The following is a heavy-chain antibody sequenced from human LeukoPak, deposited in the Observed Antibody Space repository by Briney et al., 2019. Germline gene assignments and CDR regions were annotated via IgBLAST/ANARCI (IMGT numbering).Heavy chain of an antibody. CDR2: IYYSGST. Sequence: SETLSLTCTASGGSISSSSYYWGWIRQPPGKGLEWIGSIYYSGSTYYNPSLKSRVTISVDTSKNQFSLKLSSVTAADTAVYYCARHWAPGPADFAEYFQHWGQGTLVTVSS. V-gene: IGHV4-39*01. CDR3: ARHWAPGPADFAEYFQH. CDR1: GGSISSSSYY. J-gene: IGHJ1*01. D-gene: IGHD2-2*01.